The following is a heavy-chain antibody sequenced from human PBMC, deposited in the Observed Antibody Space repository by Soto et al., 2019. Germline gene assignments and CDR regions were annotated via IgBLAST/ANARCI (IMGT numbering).Heavy chain of an antibody. V-gene: IGHV5-51*01. CDR1: GDSFTGFW. CDR2: IYPRDSDI. Sequence: GESLKLSCKVFGDSFTGFWIGWVRQVPGKGLEWVASIYPRDSDIRYNPSFQGQVTISADRSTTTAYLQWSSLKASDTAIYYCARQHPLDSRVWYDWGQGTLVTVS. D-gene: IGHD6-19*01. CDR3: ARQHPLDSRVWYD. J-gene: IGHJ4*02.